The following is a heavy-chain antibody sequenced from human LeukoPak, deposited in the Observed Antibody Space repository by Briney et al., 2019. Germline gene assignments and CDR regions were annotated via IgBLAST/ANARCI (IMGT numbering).Heavy chain of an antibody. J-gene: IGHJ3*02. Sequence: LPGGSLRLSCAASGFTFSSYWMSWVRQAPGKGLEWVANIKQDGSEKYYVDSVKGRFTISRDNAKSSLYLQMNSLRVEDTAVYYCARMAGLRTYAFDIWGQGTMVTVSS. CDR2: IKQDGSEK. CDR1: GFTFSSYW. D-gene: IGHD4-17*01. CDR3: ARMAGLRTYAFDI. V-gene: IGHV3-7*01.